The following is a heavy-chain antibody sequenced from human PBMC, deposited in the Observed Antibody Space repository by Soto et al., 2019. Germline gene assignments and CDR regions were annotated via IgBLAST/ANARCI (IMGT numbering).Heavy chain of an antibody. D-gene: IGHD3-3*01. J-gene: IGHJ6*02. CDR1: GFTFSSYG. CDR3: AKDRLGWSGYYYYYYYGMDV. V-gene: IGHV3-30*18. CDR2: ISYDGSNK. Sequence: GGSLRLSCAASGFTFSSYGMHWVRQAPGKGLEWVAVISYDGSNKYYADSVKGRFTISRDNSKNTLYLQMNSLRAEDTAVYYCAKDRLGWSGYYYYYYYGMDVWGQGTTVTVSS.